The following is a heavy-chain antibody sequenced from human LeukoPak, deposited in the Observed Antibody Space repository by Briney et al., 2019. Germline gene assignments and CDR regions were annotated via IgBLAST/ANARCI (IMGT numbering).Heavy chain of an antibody. J-gene: IGHJ4*02. Sequence: ASVKVSCKASGYTFTSYYMHWVRQAPAQGLEWMGVINPSGGTTTYAQKFQGRVTMTRDTSTSTVYMDLSSLRSEDTAVYYCARDRLLGDGYNDYFDYWGQGTLVTVSS. CDR1: GYTFTSYY. CDR2: INPSGGTT. CDR3: ARDRLLGDGYNDYFDY. V-gene: IGHV1-46*01. D-gene: IGHD5-24*01.